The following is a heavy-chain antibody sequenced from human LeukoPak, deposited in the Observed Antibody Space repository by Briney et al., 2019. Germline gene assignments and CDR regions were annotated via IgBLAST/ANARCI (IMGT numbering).Heavy chain of an antibody. J-gene: IGHJ3*02. V-gene: IGHV4-38-2*01. D-gene: IGHD3-16*01. CDR2: IYHSGST. Sequence: SETLSLTCAVSGYSISSSYYWGWIRQPPGKGLEWIGRIYHSGSTYYNPSLKSRVTMSVDTSKNQFSLELSSVTAADTAVHYCARVHFARDVSAFDIWGQGTMVTVSS. CDR1: GYSISSSYY. CDR3: ARVHFARDVSAFDI.